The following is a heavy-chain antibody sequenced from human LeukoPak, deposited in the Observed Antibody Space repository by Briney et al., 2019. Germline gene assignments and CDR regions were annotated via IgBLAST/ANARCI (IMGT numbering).Heavy chain of an antibody. D-gene: IGHD2-2*01. J-gene: IGHJ3*02. V-gene: IGHV3-7*03. Sequence: GGSLRLSCVASRFTLSSYWMSWVRPAPGRGLEWVANIKQDGSEKYYVDSVKGRFTNARDNAKNSLYLQMNSLRAEDTAVYYCARGGAYCSSTSCRAFDIWGQGTMVTVSS. CDR1: RFTLSSYW. CDR2: IKQDGSEK. CDR3: ARGGAYCSSTSCRAFDI.